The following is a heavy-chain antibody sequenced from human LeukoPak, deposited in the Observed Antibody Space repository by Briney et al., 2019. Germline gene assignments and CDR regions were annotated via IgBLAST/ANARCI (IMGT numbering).Heavy chain of an antibody. J-gene: IGHJ6*02. CDR2: IYYSGST. V-gene: IGHV4-31*03. CDR3: ARFTVTTYYYYGMDV. CDR1: GGSISSGGYY. D-gene: IGHD4-17*01. Sequence: PSQTLSLTCTVSGGSISSGGYYWSWIRQHPGKGLEWIGYIYYSGSTYYNPSLKSRVTISVDTSKNQFSLELSSVTAADTAVYYCARFTVTTYYYYGMDVWGQGTTVTVSS.